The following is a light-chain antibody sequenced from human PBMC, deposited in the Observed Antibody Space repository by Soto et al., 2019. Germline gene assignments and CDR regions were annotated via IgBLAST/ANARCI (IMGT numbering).Light chain of an antibody. CDR1: QSVLYSSNNENY. CDR3: QQYYSTPQK. Sequence: DIVMTQSPDSLAVSLGERATINCKSSQSVLYSSNNENYLAWYQQKPGQPPKLLISWASTREFGVPDRFSGSGSGTDFTLTISTLQAEDVAVYYCQQYYSTPQKFGQGTKVEIK. CDR2: WAS. J-gene: IGKJ1*01. V-gene: IGKV4-1*01.